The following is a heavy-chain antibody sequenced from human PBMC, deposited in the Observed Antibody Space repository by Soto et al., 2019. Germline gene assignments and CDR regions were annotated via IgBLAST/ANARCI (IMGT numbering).Heavy chain of an antibody. CDR1: GFTFSSYS. D-gene: IGHD3-10*01. J-gene: IGHJ4*02. CDR3: ASGYYYGSGTYYKGLGY. Sequence: GGSLRLSCAASGFTFSSYSMNWVRQAPGKGLECISYISSSGTTIYYADSVKGRFTISRDNAKNSLYLQMNSLRAEDTAVYYCASGYYYGSGTYYKGLGYWGQGTLVTVSS. V-gene: IGHV3-48*04. CDR2: ISSSGTTI.